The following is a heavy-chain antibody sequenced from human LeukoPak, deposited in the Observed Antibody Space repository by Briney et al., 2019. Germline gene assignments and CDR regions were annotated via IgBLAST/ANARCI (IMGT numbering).Heavy chain of an antibody. Sequence: SVKVSCKASGGTFSGYAISWVRQAPGQGLEWMGRIIPILGIANYAQKFQGRVTITADKSTSTAYMGLSSLRSEDTAVYYCARDPYYYDSWGGFDYWGQGTLVTVSS. J-gene: IGHJ4*02. CDR1: GGTFSGYA. CDR3: ARDPYYYDSWGGFDY. D-gene: IGHD3-22*01. V-gene: IGHV1-69*04. CDR2: IIPILGIA.